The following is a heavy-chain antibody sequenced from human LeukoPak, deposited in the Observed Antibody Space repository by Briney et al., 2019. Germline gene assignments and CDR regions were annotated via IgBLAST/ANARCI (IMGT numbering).Heavy chain of an antibody. D-gene: IGHD3-3*01. V-gene: IGHV3-23*01. CDR1: GFIFSSYA. J-gene: IGHJ4*02. Sequence: PGGSLRLSCAASGFIFSSYAMSWVRQAPGKGLEWVSIISVSGSNTYYADSVKGRFTISRDNSKNTLYLQMNSLRAEDTAVYYCAKGGSRITIFGVVRSPPTDFDYWGQGTLVTVSS. CDR3: AKGGSRITIFGVVRSPPTDFDY. CDR2: ISVSGSNT.